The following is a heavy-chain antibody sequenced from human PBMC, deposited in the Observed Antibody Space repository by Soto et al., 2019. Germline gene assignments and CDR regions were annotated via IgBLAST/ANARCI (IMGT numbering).Heavy chain of an antibody. CDR2: ISAGGGNT. Sequence: GGSLRLSCAASGFTFSSYAMSWVRQAPGKGLEWVSAISAGGGNTYYADSVKGRFTISRDNSKNTLYVQLNSLGAEDTAVYYCASSYSSSWFFYWGQGTLVTVSS. J-gene: IGHJ4*02. CDR1: GFTFSSYA. D-gene: IGHD6-13*01. CDR3: ASSYSSSWFFY. V-gene: IGHV3-23*01.